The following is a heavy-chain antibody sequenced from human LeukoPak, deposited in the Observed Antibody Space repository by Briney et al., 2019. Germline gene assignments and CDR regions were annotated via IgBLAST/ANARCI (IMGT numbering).Heavy chain of an antibody. Sequence: GGSLRLSCAASGFTFDDYGMSWVRQAPGKGLEWVSGINWNGGSTGYADSVKGRFTISRDNAKNSLYLQMNSLRAEDTAVYYCAREGSGSYFNYFDYWGQGTLVTVSS. V-gene: IGHV3-20*04. CDR1: GFTFDDYG. J-gene: IGHJ4*02. D-gene: IGHD1-26*01. CDR2: INWNGGST. CDR3: AREGSGSYFNYFDY.